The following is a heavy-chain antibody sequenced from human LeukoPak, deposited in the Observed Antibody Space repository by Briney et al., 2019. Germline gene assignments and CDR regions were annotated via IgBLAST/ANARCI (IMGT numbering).Heavy chain of an antibody. J-gene: IGHJ4*02. V-gene: IGHV4-39*07. Sequence: SETLSLTCTVSGGSISSSSYYWGWIRQPPGKGLEWIGSIYYSGSTYYNPSLKSRVTISVDTSKNQFSLKLSSVTAADTAVYYCARLRGTLVPASSFDYWGQGTLVTVSS. CDR1: GGSISSSSYY. CDR2: IYYSGST. CDR3: ARLRGTLVPASSFDY. D-gene: IGHD2-2*01.